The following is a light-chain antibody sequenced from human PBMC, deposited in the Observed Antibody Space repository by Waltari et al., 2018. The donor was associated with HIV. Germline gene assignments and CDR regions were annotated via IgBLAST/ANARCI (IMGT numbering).Light chain of an antibody. V-gene: IGLV2-8*01. CDR2: DVI. J-gene: IGLJ3*02. CDR3: QVRDGSGDHSRV. Sequence: QSALTQPPSASGSPGQSVTLSCTGTSSDVGGYNYVSWHQQHPGKAPKLMIYDVIKRPSGIPERFSGSNSGNTATLTISRVEAGDEADYYCQVRDGSGDHSRVFGGGTKLTVL. CDR1: SSDVGGYNY.